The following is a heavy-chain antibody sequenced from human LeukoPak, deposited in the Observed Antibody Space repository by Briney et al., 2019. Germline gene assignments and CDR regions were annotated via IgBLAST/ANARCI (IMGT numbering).Heavy chain of an antibody. J-gene: IGHJ3*01. CDR3: AKGAFDV. CDR1: GLNLGRYA. V-gene: IGHV3-23*01. Sequence: GGSLRLSCAASGLNLGRYAMSWVRQAPGRGLEWVSCINTGETTFYADSVKGRFTISRDSSKNNLYLHMTSLRDEDTALYYCAKGAFDVWGQGTVVIVSS. CDR2: INTGETT.